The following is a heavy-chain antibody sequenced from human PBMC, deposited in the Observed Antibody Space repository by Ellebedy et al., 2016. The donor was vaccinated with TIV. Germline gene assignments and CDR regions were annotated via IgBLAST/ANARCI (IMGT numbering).Heavy chain of an antibody. Sequence: SETLSLTCAVYGGSFSDNYWSWIRQPPGKGLEWIGEIIQSGTMNYSPSLKSRVTISVDKSKNQFSLRLSSVTAADTAVYFCARGIYGSGSVDYWGQGTLVTVSS. CDR1: GGSFSDNY. D-gene: IGHD3-10*01. J-gene: IGHJ4*02. CDR2: IIQSGTM. CDR3: ARGIYGSGSVDY. V-gene: IGHV4-34*01.